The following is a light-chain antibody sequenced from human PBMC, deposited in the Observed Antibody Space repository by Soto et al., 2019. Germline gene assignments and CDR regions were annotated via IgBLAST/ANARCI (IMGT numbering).Light chain of an antibody. CDR3: SSYTSSSTQV. CDR2: DVS. Sequence: SALTQPASVSGSPGQSITISCTGTSSDVGGYSYVPWYQQHPGKAPKLMIYDVSNRPSGVSNRFSGSKSGNTASLTISGIQAEDEADYYCSSYTSSSTQVFGTGTKVTVL. CDR1: SSDVGGYSY. J-gene: IGLJ1*01. V-gene: IGLV2-14*01.